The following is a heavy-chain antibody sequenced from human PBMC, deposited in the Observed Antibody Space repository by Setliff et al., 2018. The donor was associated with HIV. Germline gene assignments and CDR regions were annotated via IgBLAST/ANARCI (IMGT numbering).Heavy chain of an antibody. J-gene: IGHJ4*01. CDR2: IDPVNGET. D-gene: IGHD3-10*01. Sequence: VASVKVSCKASRYTFTDYYIHWVQQAPGKGLEWMGRIDPVNGETTYAENFQGRVAITADTSTDTAYLKLSSLKSDDTAVYYCATSRVVRRVPLPFDYWGQGTLVTVS. CDR3: ATSRVVRRVPLPFDY. CDR1: RYTFTDYY. V-gene: IGHV1-69-2*01.